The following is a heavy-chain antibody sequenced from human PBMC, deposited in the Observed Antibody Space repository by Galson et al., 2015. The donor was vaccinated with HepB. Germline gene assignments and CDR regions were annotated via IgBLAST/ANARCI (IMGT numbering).Heavy chain of an antibody. Sequence: CAISGDSVSSNSVARYWIRQSPSRGLEWLGRTYYRAKWYNDYAVSVRGRITINPDTSKNQFSLHLNFVTPEDTAVYYCARVAGTIYYYGMDVWGQGTTVTVSS. D-gene: IGHD2-15*01. CDR1: GDSVSSNSVA. V-gene: IGHV6-1*01. CDR2: TYYRAKWYN. J-gene: IGHJ6*02. CDR3: ARVAGTIYYYGMDV.